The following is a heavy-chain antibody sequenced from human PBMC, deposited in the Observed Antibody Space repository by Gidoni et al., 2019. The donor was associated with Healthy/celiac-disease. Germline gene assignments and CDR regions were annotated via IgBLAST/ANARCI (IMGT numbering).Heavy chain of an antibody. CDR2: ISYDGSNK. CDR3: AREGHDYKFDP. J-gene: IGHJ5*02. D-gene: IGHD4-4*01. V-gene: IGHV3-30-3*01. Sequence: QVQLVESGGGVVQPGRSLRLSCAASGFTFSSYAMHWVRQAPGKGLEWVAVISYDGSNKYYADSVKGRFTISRDNSKNTLYLQMNSLRAEDTAVYYCAREGHDYKFDPWGQGTLVTVSS. CDR1: GFTFSSYA.